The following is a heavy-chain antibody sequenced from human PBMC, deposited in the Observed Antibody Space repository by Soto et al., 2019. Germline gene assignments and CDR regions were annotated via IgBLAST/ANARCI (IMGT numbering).Heavy chain of an antibody. J-gene: IGHJ4*02. D-gene: IGHD3-22*01. CDR1: GFTFSSYA. CDR3: AKDRVVVITYFDY. CDR2: ISGSGGST. V-gene: IGHV3-23*01. Sequence: LRLSCAASGFTFSSYAMSWVRQAPGKGLEWVSAISGSGGSTYYADSVKGRFTISRDNSKNTLYLQMNSLRAEDTAVYYCAKDRVVVITYFDYWGQGTLVTVSS.